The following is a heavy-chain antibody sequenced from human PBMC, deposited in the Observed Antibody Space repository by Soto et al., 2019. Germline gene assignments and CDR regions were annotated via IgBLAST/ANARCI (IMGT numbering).Heavy chain of an antibody. CDR1: GFTFSSYS. Sequence: GGSLRFSCAASGFTFSSYSMNWVRQAPGKGLEWVSYISSSSSTIYYADSVKGRFTISRDNAKNSLYLQMNSLRDEDTAVYYCARDRGYSYGYWYFDLWGRGTLVTVSS. CDR3: ARDRGYSYGYWYFDL. J-gene: IGHJ2*01. V-gene: IGHV3-48*02. CDR2: ISSSSSTI. D-gene: IGHD5-18*01.